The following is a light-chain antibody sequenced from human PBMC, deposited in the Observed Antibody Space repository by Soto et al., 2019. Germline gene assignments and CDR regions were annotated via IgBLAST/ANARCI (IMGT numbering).Light chain of an antibody. Sequence: QSALTQPASVSGSPGQSITISCTGTSSDVGSYKLVSWYQQHPGKAPKLMISEVSKRPSGISDRFSGSKSGSTASLTISGLQAEDEADYHCCSYAGTSTHTVFGGGTKLTVL. V-gene: IGLV2-23*02. J-gene: IGLJ7*01. CDR3: CSYAGTSTHTV. CDR2: EVS. CDR1: SSDVGSYKL.